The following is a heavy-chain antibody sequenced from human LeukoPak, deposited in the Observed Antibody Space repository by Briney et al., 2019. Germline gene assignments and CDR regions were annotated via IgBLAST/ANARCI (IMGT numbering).Heavy chain of an antibody. D-gene: IGHD4-23*01. V-gene: IGHV3-7*01. CDR1: GFTFSHYW. J-gene: IGHJ4*02. Sequence: GGSLRLPCAASGFTFSHYWMSWVRQAPGKGLEWVANIKEDGSEEYYVDSLKGRFSISRDNAKNSLYLQMNSLRAEDTAMYYCARERDGGDYWGQGTLVTVSS. CDR3: ARERDGGDY. CDR2: IKEDGSEE.